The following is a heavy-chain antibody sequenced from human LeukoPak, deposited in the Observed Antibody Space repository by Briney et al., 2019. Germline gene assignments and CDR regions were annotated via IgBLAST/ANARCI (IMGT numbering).Heavy chain of an antibody. CDR2: VYHSGST. CDR1: GYSISSGYY. J-gene: IGHJ5*02. Sequence: SETLSLTCTVSGYSISSGYYWGWIRQPPGKGLEWIGSVYHSGSTYYNPSLKSRVTISVDTSKNQFSLKLSSVTAADTAVYYCARDVYYYGSGTTKWFDPWGQGTLVTVSS. D-gene: IGHD3-10*01. CDR3: ARDVYYYGSGTTKWFDP. V-gene: IGHV4-38-2*02.